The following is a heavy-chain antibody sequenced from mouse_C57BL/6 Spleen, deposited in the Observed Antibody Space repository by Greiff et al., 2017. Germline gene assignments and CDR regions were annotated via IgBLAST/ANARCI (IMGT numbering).Heavy chain of an antibody. Sequence: EVKLMESGPVLVKPGASVKMSCKASGYTFTDYYMNWVKQSHGKSLEWIGVINPYNGGTSYNQKFKGKATLTVDKSSSTAYMELNSLTSEDSAIYYCARKGGYYFDYWGQGTTLTVSS. CDR2: INPYNGGT. D-gene: IGHD1-1*02. V-gene: IGHV1-19*01. CDR3: ARKGGYYFDY. J-gene: IGHJ2*01. CDR1: GYTFTDYY.